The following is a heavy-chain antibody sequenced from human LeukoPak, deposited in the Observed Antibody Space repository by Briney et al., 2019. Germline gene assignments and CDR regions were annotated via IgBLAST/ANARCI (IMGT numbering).Heavy chain of an antibody. CDR1: GRSLNDYL. Sequence: PSETLSLTCAVYGRSLNDYLWSCIRQPPGQALEGLREVGNSGTTNYNPSLKSRVTISVDTSKNQFSLKLTSVTAADTAVYYCARELISSRAAFDTWGQGTVVTVSS. D-gene: IGHD3-10*01. V-gene: IGHV4-34*01. CDR2: VGNSGTT. J-gene: IGHJ3*02. CDR3: ARELISSRAAFDT.